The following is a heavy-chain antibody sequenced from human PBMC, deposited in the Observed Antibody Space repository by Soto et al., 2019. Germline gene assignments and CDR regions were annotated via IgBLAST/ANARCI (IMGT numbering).Heavy chain of an antibody. CDR1: GYTFTGYY. J-gene: IGHJ6*02. CDR3: AISRGQRYVRTHRYSYGYRDYYYGMDV. CDR2: INPNSGGT. V-gene: IGHV1-2*04. D-gene: IGHD5-18*01. Sequence: PSVKVSCKASGYTFTGYYMHWVRQAPGQGLEWMGWINPNSGGTNYAQKFQGWVTMTRDTSISTAYMELSRLRSDDTAVYYCAISRGQRYVRTHRYSYGYRDYYYGMDVWGQGTTVTVSS.